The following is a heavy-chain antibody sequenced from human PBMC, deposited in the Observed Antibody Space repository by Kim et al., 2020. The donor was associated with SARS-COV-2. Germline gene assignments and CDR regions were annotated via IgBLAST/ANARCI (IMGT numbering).Heavy chain of an antibody. CDR1: GFTFSSYS. CDR2: ISSSSSYI. D-gene: IGHD6-13*01. J-gene: IGHJ6*02. V-gene: IGHV3-21*01. Sequence: GGSLRLSCAASGFTFSSYSMNWVRQAPGKGLEWVSSISSSSSYIYYADSVKGRFTISRDNAKNSLYLQMNSLRAEDTAVYYCARAGSSSWYSDYYGMDVWGQGTTVTVSS. CDR3: ARAGSSSWYSDYYGMDV.